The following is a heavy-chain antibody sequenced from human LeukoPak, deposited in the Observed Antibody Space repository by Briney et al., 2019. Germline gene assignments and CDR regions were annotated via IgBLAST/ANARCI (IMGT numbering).Heavy chain of an antibody. D-gene: IGHD2-2*01. Sequence: KPSETLSRTCAVYGGSFSGYYWSWIRQTPGKGLEWIGEINHSGSTNYNPSLKSRVTISVDTSKNQFSLKLSSATAADTAVYYCARSGVFYVYCSSTSCYPDYWGQGTLVTVSS. CDR1: GGSFSGYY. CDR3: ARSGVFYVYCSSTSCYPDY. CDR2: INHSGST. J-gene: IGHJ4*02. V-gene: IGHV4-34*01.